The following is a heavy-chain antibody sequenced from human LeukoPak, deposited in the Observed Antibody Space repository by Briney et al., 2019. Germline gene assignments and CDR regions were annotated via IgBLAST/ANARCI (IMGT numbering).Heavy chain of an antibody. V-gene: IGHV3-30*02. D-gene: IGHD3-22*01. CDR3: ARGDMIVVVTPYDY. Sequence: PGGSLRLSCAASGFTFSSYGMHWVRQAPGKGLEWVAFIRYDGSNKYYADSVKGRFTISRDNSKNTLYLQMNSLRAEDTAVYYCARGDMIVVVTPYDYWGQGTLVTVSS. CDR1: GFTFSSYG. CDR2: IRYDGSNK. J-gene: IGHJ4*02.